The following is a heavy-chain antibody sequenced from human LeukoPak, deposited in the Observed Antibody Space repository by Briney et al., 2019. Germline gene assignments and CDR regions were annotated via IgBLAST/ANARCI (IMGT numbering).Heavy chain of an antibody. V-gene: IGHV3-53*04. J-gene: IGHJ4*02. Sequence: GGSLRLSCAASGFIVSSNYMNWVRQAPGKGLEWVSVIYSGGSTYYSDSVKGRFTISRHNSKNTLYLQMNSLRADDTAVYYCARDSSGLSFDYWGQGTLVTVSS. D-gene: IGHD6-19*01. CDR2: IYSGGST. CDR1: GFIVSSNY. CDR3: ARDSSGLSFDY.